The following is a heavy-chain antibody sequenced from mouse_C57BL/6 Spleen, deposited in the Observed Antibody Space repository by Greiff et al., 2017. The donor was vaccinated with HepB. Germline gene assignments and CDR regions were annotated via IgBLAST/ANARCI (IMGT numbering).Heavy chain of an antibody. J-gene: IGHJ2*01. D-gene: IGHD1-1*01. V-gene: IGHV1-50*01. CDR2: IDPSDSYT. CDR1: GYTFTSYW. Sequence: VQLQQSGAELVKPGASVKLSCKASGYTFTSYWMQWVKQRPGQGLEWIGEIDPSDSYTNYNQKFKGKATLTVDTSSSTAYMQLSSLTSEDSAVYYCAHNSYVRVFDYWGQGTTLTVSS. CDR3: AHNSYVRVFDY.